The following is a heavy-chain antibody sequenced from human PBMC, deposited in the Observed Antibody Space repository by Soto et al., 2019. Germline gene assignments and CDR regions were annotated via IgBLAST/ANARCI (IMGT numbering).Heavy chain of an antibody. D-gene: IGHD6-13*01. Sequence: SQTLSLPCAISGDSVASNSAAWDLMRQSPSRGLEWLGRTYYRSKWYNDYSVSVKSRITINPDTSKNQFSLQLNSVTPEDTAVYYCARDQDSSSFFWFDPWGQGTPVTVSS. CDR2: TYYRSKWYN. CDR1: GDSVASNSAA. CDR3: ARDQDSSSFFWFDP. J-gene: IGHJ5*02. V-gene: IGHV6-1*01.